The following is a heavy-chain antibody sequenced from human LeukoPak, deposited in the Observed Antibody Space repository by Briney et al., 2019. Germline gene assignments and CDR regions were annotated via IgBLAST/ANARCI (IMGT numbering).Heavy chain of an antibody. V-gene: IGHV4-4*07. J-gene: IGHJ5*02. CDR2: IYTSGST. CDR1: GGSISRYY. CDR3: AREGRDYYDSSGYYWFDP. Sequence: PSETLSLTCTVSGGSISRYYWSWIRQPAGKGLEWIGRIYTSGSTNYNPSLKSRVTMSVDTSKNQFSLKLSSVTAADTAVYYCAREGRDYYDSSGYYWFDPWGQGTLVTVSS. D-gene: IGHD3-22*01.